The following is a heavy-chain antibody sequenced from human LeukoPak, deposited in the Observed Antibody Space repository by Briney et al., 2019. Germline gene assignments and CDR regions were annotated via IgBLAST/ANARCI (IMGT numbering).Heavy chain of an antibody. D-gene: IGHD6-19*01. CDR1: GGSISYYY. V-gene: IGHV4-39*07. CDR3: ASNQWPNWYFDL. Sequence: SGTLSLTCTVSGGSISYYYWSWIRQPPGKGLEWIGSIYYSGSTFYNPSLKSRVTISLDKSRNQFSLKLSSVTAADTAVYYCASNQWPNWYFDLWGRGTLVTVSS. CDR2: IYYSGST. J-gene: IGHJ2*01.